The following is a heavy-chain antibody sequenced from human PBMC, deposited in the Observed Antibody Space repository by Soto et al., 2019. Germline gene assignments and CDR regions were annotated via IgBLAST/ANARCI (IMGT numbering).Heavy chain of an antibody. CDR2: ISGSGGST. CDR1: GFTFSSYD. D-gene: IGHD1-26*01. V-gene: IGHV3-23*01. J-gene: IGHJ4*02. CDR3: ARGGRVN. Sequence: GGSLRLSCAASGFTFSSYDLSWVRQAPGKGLEWVSGISGSGGSTYYADSVKGRFTISRDNAKNTLYRQMNRLRAVDTAMYCCARGGRVNCGQGTLVTGST.